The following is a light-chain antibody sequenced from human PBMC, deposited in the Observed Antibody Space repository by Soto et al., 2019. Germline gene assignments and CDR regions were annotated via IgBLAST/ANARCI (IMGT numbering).Light chain of an antibody. Sequence: EIVLTQSPATLSLSPGERATLSCRASQSVSSYLAWYQQKPGQAPRLLIYDASNRATGIPARFSGSGSGTDFPLPISRLELEDFAFYYCQRRSNWPRAYTFGQGTKLEIK. CDR2: DAS. J-gene: IGKJ2*01. CDR1: QSVSSY. CDR3: QRRSNWPRAYT. V-gene: IGKV3-11*01.